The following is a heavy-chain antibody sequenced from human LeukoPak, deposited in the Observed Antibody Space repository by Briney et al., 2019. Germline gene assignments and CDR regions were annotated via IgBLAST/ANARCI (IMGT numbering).Heavy chain of an antibody. CDR3: ARGGYGSGNLDY. J-gene: IGHJ4*02. CDR2: IYYSGST. V-gene: IGHV4-59*01. D-gene: IGHD3-10*01. CDR1: GGSLSSYY. Sequence: PSETLSLTCTVSGGSLSSYYWSWIRQPPGKGLEWIGYIYYSGSTNYNPSLKSRVTISVDTSKNQFSLKLSSVTAADTAVYYCARGGYGSGNLDYWGQGTLVTVSS.